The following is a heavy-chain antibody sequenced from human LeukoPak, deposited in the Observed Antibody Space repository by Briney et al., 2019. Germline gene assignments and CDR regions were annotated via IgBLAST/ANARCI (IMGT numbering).Heavy chain of an antibody. Sequence: GASVKVSCKASGYTFTSYGISWVRQAPGQGLEWMGWISAYNGNTNYAQKLQGRVTMTTDTSTSTAYMELRSLRSDDTAVYYCARDWGSGWTSYYYYGMDVWGQGTTVTVSS. D-gene: IGHD6-19*01. J-gene: IGHJ6*02. V-gene: IGHV1-18*01. CDR1: GYTFTSYG. CDR3: ARDWGSGWTSYYYYGMDV. CDR2: ISAYNGNT.